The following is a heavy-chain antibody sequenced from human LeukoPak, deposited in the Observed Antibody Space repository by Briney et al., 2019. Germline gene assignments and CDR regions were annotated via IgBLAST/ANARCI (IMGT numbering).Heavy chain of an antibody. CDR3: AKGRALSRGWYVY. D-gene: IGHD6-19*01. J-gene: IGHJ4*02. Sequence: GGSLRLSCAASGFTFSSYAMSWVRQAPGKGLEWVSAISGSGGSAYYADSVKGRFTISRDNSKNTLYLQMDSLRAEDTAVYYCAKGRALSRGWYVYWGQGTLVTVSS. CDR1: GFTFSSYA. V-gene: IGHV3-23*01. CDR2: ISGSGGSA.